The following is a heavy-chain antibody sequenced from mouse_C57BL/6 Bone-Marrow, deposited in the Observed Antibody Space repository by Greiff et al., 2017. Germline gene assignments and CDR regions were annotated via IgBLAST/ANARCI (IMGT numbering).Heavy chain of an antibody. CDR3: ERWLLRRDYFDY. CDR2: IHPNSGSN. V-gene: IGHV1-64*01. CDR1: GYTFTSSW. J-gene: IGHJ2*01. Sequence: VQLQQPGAELVKPGASVKLSCKASGYTFTSSWMHWVKQRPGQGLEWIGMIHPNSGSNNYNEKFKSKATLTVDKSSSTAYMQLSSLTSEESAVYYCERWLLRRDYFDYWGQGTTLTVSS. D-gene: IGHD2-3*01.